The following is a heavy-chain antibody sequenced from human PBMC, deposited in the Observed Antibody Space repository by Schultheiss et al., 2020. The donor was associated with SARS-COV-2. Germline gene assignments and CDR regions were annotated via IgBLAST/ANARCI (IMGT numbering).Heavy chain of an antibody. CDR2: IYYSGST. V-gene: IGHV4-39*01. Sequence: SETLSLTCTVSGGSISSSSYYWGWIRQPPGKGLEWIGSIYYSGSTYYNPSLKSRVTISVDTSKNQFSLKLSSVTAADTAVYYCARQTMVRGKSSSGGWFDPWGQGTLVTVSS. CDR3: ARQTMVRGKSSSGGWFDP. CDR1: GGSISSSSYY. J-gene: IGHJ5*02. D-gene: IGHD3-10*01.